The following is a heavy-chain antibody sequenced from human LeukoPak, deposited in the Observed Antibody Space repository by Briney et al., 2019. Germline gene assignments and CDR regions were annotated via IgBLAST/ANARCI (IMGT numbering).Heavy chain of an antibody. V-gene: IGHV1-18*01. J-gene: IGHJ4*02. D-gene: IGHD3-9*01. CDR2: ISAYNGNT. CDR3: ARGELYYDILTGYYMDFDY. Sequence: APVKVSCKASGYTFTSYGISWVRQAPGQGLEWMGWISAYNGNTNYAQKLQGRVTMTTDTSTSTAYMELRSLRSDDTAVYYCARGELYYDILTGYYMDFDYWGQGTLVTVSS. CDR1: GYTFTSYG.